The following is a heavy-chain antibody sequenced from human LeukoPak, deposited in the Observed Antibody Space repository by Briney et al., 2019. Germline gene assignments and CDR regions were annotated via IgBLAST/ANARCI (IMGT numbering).Heavy chain of an antibody. CDR3: ARYDSSWGYFDY. J-gene: IGHJ4*02. CDR2: IYYSGST. D-gene: IGHD6-13*01. Sequence: PSETLSLTCAVSGYSISSSNWWGWIRQPPGKGLEWIGYIYYSGSTYYSPSLKSRVTMSVDTSKNHFSLKLTSVTAVDTAVYYCARYDSSWGYFDYWGQGTLVTVSS. V-gene: IGHV4-28*01. CDR1: GYSISSSNW.